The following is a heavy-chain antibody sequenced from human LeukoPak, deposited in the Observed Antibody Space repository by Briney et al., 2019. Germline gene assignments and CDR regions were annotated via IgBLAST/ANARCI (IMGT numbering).Heavy chain of an antibody. Sequence: GGSLRLSCAASGCTVSSNYMSWVRQAPGKGLERVSVIYSGGSIYYADSVKGRFTISRDNSKNTLYLQMNSLRAEDTAVYYCAAIVVVPAARRPFDYWGQGTLVTVSS. CDR1: GCTVSSNY. CDR2: IYSGGSI. J-gene: IGHJ4*02. V-gene: IGHV3-53*01. D-gene: IGHD2-2*01. CDR3: AAIVVVPAARRPFDY.